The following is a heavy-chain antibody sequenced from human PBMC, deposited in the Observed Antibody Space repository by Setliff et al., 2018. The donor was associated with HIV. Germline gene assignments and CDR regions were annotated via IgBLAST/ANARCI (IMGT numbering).Heavy chain of an antibody. CDR2: IYYSGTA. CDR3: ARSLLPSITVAGTIGY. J-gene: IGHJ4*02. Sequence: SETLSLTCTVSGGSISGGGYYWTWIRQYPGRGLEWIGYIYYSGTAYYKPSLRSRVTISVDTSMNQFSLNLNSVTAADTAVYYCARSLLPSITVAGTIGYWCQGSLVTV. V-gene: IGHV4-31*03. D-gene: IGHD6-19*01. CDR1: GGSISGGGYY.